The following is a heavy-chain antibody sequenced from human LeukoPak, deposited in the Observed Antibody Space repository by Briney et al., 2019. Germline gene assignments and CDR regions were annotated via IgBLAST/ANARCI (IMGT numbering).Heavy chain of an antibody. V-gene: IGHV3-30*04. D-gene: IGHD6-13*01. Sequence: PGGSLRLSCAASGFTFSSYAMHWVRQAPGKGLEWVAVISYDGSNKYYADFVKGRFTISRDNSKNTLYLQMNSLRAEDTAVYYCASPEPTAAAGTELDYWGQGTLVTVSS. CDR2: ISYDGSNK. CDR1: GFTFSSYA. J-gene: IGHJ4*02. CDR3: ASPEPTAAAGTELDY.